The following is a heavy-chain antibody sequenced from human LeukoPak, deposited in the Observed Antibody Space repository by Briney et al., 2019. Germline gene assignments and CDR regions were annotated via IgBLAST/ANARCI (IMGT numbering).Heavy chain of an antibody. CDR3: VRGSNVTPPDY. CDR2: ISSSSSYI. V-gene: IGHV3-21*01. Sequence: NSGGSLRLSCAASGFTFSSYSMEWVRQAPGKGLEWVSSISSSSSYIYYADSVKGRFTISRDNAKNSLYLQMNSLRAEDTAVYYCVRGSNVTPPDYWGQGTLVTVSS. CDR1: GFTFSSYS. D-gene: IGHD2-8*01. J-gene: IGHJ4*02.